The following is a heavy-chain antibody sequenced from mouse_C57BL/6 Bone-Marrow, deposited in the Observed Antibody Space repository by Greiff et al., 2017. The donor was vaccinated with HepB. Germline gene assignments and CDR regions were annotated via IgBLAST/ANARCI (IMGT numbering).Heavy chain of an antibody. Sequence: EVKLMESGEGLVKPGGSLKLSCAASGFTFSSYAMSWVRQTPEKRLEWVAYISSGGDYIYYADTVKGRFTISRDNARNTLYLQMSSLKSEDTAMYYCTREGGWLPAYWGQGTLVTVSA. D-gene: IGHD2-3*01. CDR1: GFTFSSYA. CDR2: ISSGGDYI. V-gene: IGHV5-9-1*02. J-gene: IGHJ3*01. CDR3: TREGGWLPAY.